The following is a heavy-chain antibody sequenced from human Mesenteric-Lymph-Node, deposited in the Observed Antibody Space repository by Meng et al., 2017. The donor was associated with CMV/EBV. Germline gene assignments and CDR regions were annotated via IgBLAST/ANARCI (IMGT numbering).Heavy chain of an antibody. V-gene: IGHV3-7*01. CDR3: ARGTGRF. Sequence: GESLKISCAASGFIFSSQSMHWVRQAPGKGLEWVANIKQDGSEKYYVDSVKGRFTISRDNAKNSLYLQMNSLRAEDTAVYYCARGTGRFWGQGTLVTVSS. D-gene: IGHD1-1*01. CDR1: GFIFSSQS. J-gene: IGHJ4*02. CDR2: IKQDGSEK.